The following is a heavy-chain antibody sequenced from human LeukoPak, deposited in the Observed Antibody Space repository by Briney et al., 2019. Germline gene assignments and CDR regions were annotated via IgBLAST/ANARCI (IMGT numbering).Heavy chain of an antibody. J-gene: IGHJ4*02. CDR3: AKEGGSSGHAGYFDN. CDR2: LSPEQTNM. V-gene: IGHV3-30*09. CDR1: GFILSNYP. Sequence: GGSLRLSCEASGFILSNYPMHWVRQAPDKRLEWLGFLSPEQTNMYADSVKGRFAISRDNSKNTMYIQMNDLRPEDTAMFYCAKEGGSSGHAGYFDNWGQGTLVTVSS. D-gene: IGHD3-22*01.